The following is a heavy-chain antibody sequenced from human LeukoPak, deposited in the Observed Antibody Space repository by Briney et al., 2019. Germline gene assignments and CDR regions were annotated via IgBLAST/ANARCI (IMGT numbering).Heavy chain of an antibody. V-gene: IGHV3-7*03. J-gene: IGHJ4*02. Sequence: GGSLRLSCAASGFTFSNYWMSWVRQAPGKGLEWVAKIKQDGSEEYYVDSVKGRFTISRDNAKNSLFLQMNSLRVEDTAIYYCARGGSYPGCWGQGTLVTVSS. CDR3: ARGGSYPGC. D-gene: IGHD1-26*01. CDR2: IKQDGSEE. CDR1: GFTFSNYW.